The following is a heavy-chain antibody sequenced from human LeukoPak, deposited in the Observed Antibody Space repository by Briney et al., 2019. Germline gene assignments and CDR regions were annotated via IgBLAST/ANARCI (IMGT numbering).Heavy chain of an antibody. CDR2: IDPRGGTT. Sequence: ASVKVSCKASGYTFTSYFMYWVRQAPGQGLEWMGLIDPRGGTTRYAQKFQGRVTMTRDTSTSTVYMELSSLRSEDTAMYYCARDRTHYYDSSGYYSRWEYWGQGTLVTVSS. D-gene: IGHD3-22*01. J-gene: IGHJ4*02. V-gene: IGHV1-46*01. CDR1: GYTFTSYF. CDR3: ARDRTHYYDSSGYYSRWEY.